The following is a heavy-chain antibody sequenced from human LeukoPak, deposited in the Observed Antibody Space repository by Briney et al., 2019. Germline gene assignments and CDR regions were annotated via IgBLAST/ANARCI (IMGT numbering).Heavy chain of an antibody. D-gene: IGHD1-26*01. CDR1: GFTFSSYD. V-gene: IGHV3-13*01. J-gene: IGHJ4*02. CDR3: ARVGATTGFDY. CDR2: IGTAGDT. Sequence: PGGSLRLSCAASGFTFSSYDMHWVRQATGKGLEWVSAIGTAGDTYCPGSVKGRFTISRENAKNSLYLQMNSLRAGDTAVYYCARVGATTGFDYWGQGTLVTVSS.